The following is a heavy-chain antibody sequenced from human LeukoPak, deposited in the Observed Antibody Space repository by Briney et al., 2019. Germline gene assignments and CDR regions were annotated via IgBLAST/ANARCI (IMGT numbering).Heavy chain of an antibody. CDR2: IKQDGSEK. V-gene: IGHV3-7*01. Sequence: GGSLRLSCVASGVTFSNYWMSWVRHAPGKGLEWVANIKQDGSEKYYVDSGKGRFHISRENAKNSLYLQMNGLRAEDTAVYYCARGPWHRKIVGATTGGVGYYFDYWGQGTLVTVSS. J-gene: IGHJ4*02. CDR1: GVTFSNYW. CDR3: ARGPWHRKIVGATTGGVGYYFDY. D-gene: IGHD1-26*01.